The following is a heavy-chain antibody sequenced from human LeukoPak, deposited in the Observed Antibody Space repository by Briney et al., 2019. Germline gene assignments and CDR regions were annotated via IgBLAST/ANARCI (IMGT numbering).Heavy chain of an antibody. CDR3: ARYYDILTGYSNWFDP. J-gene: IGHJ5*02. V-gene: IGHV4-59*01. CDR2: IYYSGST. Sequence: PSETLSLTCTVSGGSICSYYWSWIRQPPGKGLEWIGYIYYSGSTNYNPSLKSRVTISVDTSKNQFSLKLSSVTAAGTAVYYCARYYDILTGYSNWFDPWGQGTLVTVSS. CDR1: GGSICSYY. D-gene: IGHD3-9*01.